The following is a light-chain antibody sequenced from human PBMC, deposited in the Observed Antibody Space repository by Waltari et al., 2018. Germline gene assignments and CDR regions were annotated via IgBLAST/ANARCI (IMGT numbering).Light chain of an antibody. V-gene: IGKV1-33*01. CDR1: QDIMHY. CDR3: QHYAAVVLP. CDR2: AAS. J-gene: IGKJ1*01. Sequence: DIQMTQSPSSLSASVGDRVTITCQASQDIMHYLNWYQQRPGKAPTVLIFAASYLKEGVPSRFSGSGSGTYFTLTISSLQPEDVATYYCQHYAAVVLPFGQGTKVDIK.